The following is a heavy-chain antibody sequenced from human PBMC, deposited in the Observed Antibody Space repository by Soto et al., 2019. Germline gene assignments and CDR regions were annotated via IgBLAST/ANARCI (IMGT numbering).Heavy chain of an antibody. V-gene: IGHV1-69*13. J-gene: IGHJ1*01. CDR3: ARGWNDFPH. CDR2: IIPVFGTV. Sequence: SVKVSCKASGGTFSSYAISWVRQAPGQGLECMGGIIPVFGTVTYAQKFQGRVTINADESTSTVYMELSSLRSEDTAVYYCARGWNDFPHWGQGTLVTVSS. D-gene: IGHD1-1*01. CDR1: GGTFSSYA.